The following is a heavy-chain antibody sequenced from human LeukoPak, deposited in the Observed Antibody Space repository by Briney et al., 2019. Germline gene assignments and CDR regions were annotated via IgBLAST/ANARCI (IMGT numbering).Heavy chain of an antibody. D-gene: IGHD5-18*01. V-gene: IGHV1-46*02. J-gene: IGHJ4*02. Sequence: ASVKVSFTASVYTFNRYYMHWVRQAPGQGLEWMGIIKPSGGSTSYPQKFQGRVTMTWDTSTSTVYMELRSLTSEDTAVYYCARDDNLIHLWAVFDYWGQGSLVTVSS. CDR1: VYTFNRYY. CDR3: ARDDNLIHLWAVFDY. CDR2: IKPSGGST.